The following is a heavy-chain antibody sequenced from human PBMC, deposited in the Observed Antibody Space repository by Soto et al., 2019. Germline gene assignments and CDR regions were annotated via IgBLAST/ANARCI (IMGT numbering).Heavy chain of an antibody. CDR1: GGTFSSYA. CDR2: IIPIFGTA. V-gene: IGHV1-69*06. D-gene: IGHD4-17*01. J-gene: IGHJ5*02. Sequence: WASVKVSCKASGGTFSSYAISWVRQAPGQGLEWMGGIIPIFGTANYAQKFQGRVTITADKSTSTAYMELSSLRSEDTAVYYCARIRPTVSNYNWFDPWGQGTLVTVSS. CDR3: ARIRPTVSNYNWFDP.